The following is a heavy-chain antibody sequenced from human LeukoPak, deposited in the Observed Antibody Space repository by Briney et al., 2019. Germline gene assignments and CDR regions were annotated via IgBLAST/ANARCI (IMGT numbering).Heavy chain of an antibody. D-gene: IGHD2-15*01. CDR2: IKPNSGGA. CDR3: ATGGRVVVAATTRLAH. J-gene: IGHJ4*02. V-gene: IGHV1-2*02. Sequence: ASVKVCCKAAGYTLTRYCMHWVGQAPGQGLGWMGWIKPNSGGADYPQKFQGRVTIPRDTSIRTAYMERSRLASDARPGYYCATGGRVVVAATTRLAHWGQGTLVTVSS. CDR1: GYTLTRYC.